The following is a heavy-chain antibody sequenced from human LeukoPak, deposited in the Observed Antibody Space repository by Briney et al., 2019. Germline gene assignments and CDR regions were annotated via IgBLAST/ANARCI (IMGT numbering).Heavy chain of an antibody. Sequence: SETLSLTCAVSGDSISGTNWWSWVRQSPGKGLEWIGEMYHTGSSNYNPSLKSRVTISVDKSKNQFSLRLSSVTAADTAVYYCSRLYGDYGWFDPWGQGTLVTVSS. V-gene: IGHV4-4*02. D-gene: IGHD4-17*01. CDR3: SRLYGDYGWFDP. CDR1: GDSISGTNW. J-gene: IGHJ5*02. CDR2: MYHTGSS.